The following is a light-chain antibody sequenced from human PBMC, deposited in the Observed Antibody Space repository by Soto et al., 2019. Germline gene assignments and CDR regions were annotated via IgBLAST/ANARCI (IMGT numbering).Light chain of an antibody. CDR2: ASS. J-gene: IGKJ3*01. CDR1: QGIRSW. Sequence: DIQMTQAPSSVSASVGDRVTITCRASQGIRSWLACYQQKPGKAPKLLIYASSSLQSAVPSRFSGSGYGTDFTLTISSLQREEFAPYHCHQTNCFPFPVGPATKVAIK. CDR3: HQTNCFPFP. V-gene: IGKV1-12*02.